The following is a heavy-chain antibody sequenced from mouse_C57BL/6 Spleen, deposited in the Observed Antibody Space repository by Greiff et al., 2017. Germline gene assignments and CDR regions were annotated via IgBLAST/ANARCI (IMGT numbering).Heavy chain of an antibody. D-gene: IGHD4-1*01. V-gene: IGHV5-12*01. CDR1: GFTFSDYY. J-gene: IGHJ2*01. CDR3: ARRELGLDY. CDR2: ISNGGGST. Sequence: DVQLQESGGGLVQPGGSLKLSCAASGFTFSDYYMYWVRQTPEKRLEWVAYISNGGGSTYYPDTVKGRFTISRDNATNTLYLQMSRLKSEDTAMYYCARRELGLDYWGQGTTLTVSS.